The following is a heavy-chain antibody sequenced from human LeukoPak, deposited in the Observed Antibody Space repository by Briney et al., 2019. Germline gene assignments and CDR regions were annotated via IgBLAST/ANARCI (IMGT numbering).Heavy chain of an antibody. V-gene: IGHV4-39*01. CDR1: GASISSSTYF. CDR2: IYYSGST. Sequence: PSDTLSLTCIVSGASISSSTYFWGWIRQPPGKGLGWIGNIYYSGSTSYNPSLRSPVTMSVDTSKNQFSLNLSSVTAADTAVYYCARLSKGRYFYWIFDYWGQGTRVTVSS. D-gene: IGHD3-9*01. CDR3: ARLSKGRYFYWIFDY. J-gene: IGHJ4*02.